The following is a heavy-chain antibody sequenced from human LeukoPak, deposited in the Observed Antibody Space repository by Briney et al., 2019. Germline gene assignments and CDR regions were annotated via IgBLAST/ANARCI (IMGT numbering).Heavy chain of an antibody. CDR3: ARERYPILDYYYYGMDV. D-gene: IGHD1-14*01. CDR1: GGTFTSYA. V-gene: IGHV1-69*04. J-gene: IGHJ6*02. Sequence: SVKVSCKASGGTFTSYAISWVRQAPGQGLEWMGRIIPIFGIANYAQKFQGRVTITADKSTSTAYMELSSLRSEDTAVYYCARERYPILDYYYYGMDVWGLGTTVTVSS. CDR2: IIPIFGIA.